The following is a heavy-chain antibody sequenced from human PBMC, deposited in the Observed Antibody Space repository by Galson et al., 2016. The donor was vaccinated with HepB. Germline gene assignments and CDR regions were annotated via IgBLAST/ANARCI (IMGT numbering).Heavy chain of an antibody. CDR2: ISSTGTTT. Sequence: LRLSCAASGFIFSEFYMAWIRQAPGEGLEWVSQISSTGTTTHSADSVKGRFTISRDNTKNSPYLQMNSLRAEDTAVYYCARDHPRWNYDPDAFDMWGQGTMVTVSS. D-gene: IGHD1-7*01. CDR3: ARDHPRWNYDPDAFDM. V-gene: IGHV3-11*01. J-gene: IGHJ3*02. CDR1: GFIFSEFY.